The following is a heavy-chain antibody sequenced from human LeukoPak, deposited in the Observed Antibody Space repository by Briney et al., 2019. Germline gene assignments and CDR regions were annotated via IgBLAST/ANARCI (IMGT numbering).Heavy chain of an antibody. J-gene: IGHJ4*02. D-gene: IGHD2-21*01. CDR3: ARGLRYFDY. Sequence: GSLRLSCAASGLTVSSNYMNWVRQAPGKGLEWVSVFYSGGSTYYADSVKGRFIISRDNSKNTLYLQMNSLRAEDTAVYYCARGLRYFDYWGQGTLVTVSS. CDR2: FYSGGST. CDR1: GLTVSSNY. V-gene: IGHV3-53*01.